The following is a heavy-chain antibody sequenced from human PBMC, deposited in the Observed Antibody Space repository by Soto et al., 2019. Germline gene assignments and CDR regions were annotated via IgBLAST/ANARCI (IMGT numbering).Heavy chain of an antibody. D-gene: IGHD3-3*01. Sequence: QVQLVESGGGVVQPGRSLRLSCAASGFTFSSYGMHWVRQAPGKGLEWVAVISYDGSNKYYADSVKGRFTISRDNSKNTLYLQMNSLRAEDTAVYYCAKGLLRFLEWSDAFDIWGQGTMATVSS. CDR3: AKGLLRFLEWSDAFDI. J-gene: IGHJ3*02. V-gene: IGHV3-30*18. CDR1: GFTFSSYG. CDR2: ISYDGSNK.